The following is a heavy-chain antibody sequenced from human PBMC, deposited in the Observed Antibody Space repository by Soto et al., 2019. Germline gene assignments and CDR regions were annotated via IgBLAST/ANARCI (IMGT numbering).Heavy chain of an antibody. CDR1: GGYVGSGNFY. D-gene: IGHD6-6*01. CDR2: IYFSGSS. Sequence: SETLSLTCTVSGGYVGSGNFYWSWIRQPPGRGLEWIGDIYFSGSSFYNPSLKSRLTISLDMSKNQFSLKLSSVTSADTAVYYCARHPARASYFDYWGQGALVTVSS. J-gene: IGHJ4*02. CDR3: ARHPARASYFDY. V-gene: IGHV4-61*01.